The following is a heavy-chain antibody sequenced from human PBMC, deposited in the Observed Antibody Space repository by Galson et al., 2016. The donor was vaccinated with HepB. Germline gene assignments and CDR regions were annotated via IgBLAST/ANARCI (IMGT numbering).Heavy chain of an antibody. J-gene: IGHJ4*02. Sequence: SETLSLTCGVYGGSLSGSYWSWIRQLPGKGLEWIGEISHSGITNYNPSLKSRVTMSVDTSKNQFSLRLKSVTAADTAVYFCATGGVGATTLDYWAQGTLVTVSS. CDR1: GGSLSGSY. D-gene: IGHD1-26*01. V-gene: IGHV4-34*01. CDR2: ISHSGIT. CDR3: ATGGVGATTLDY.